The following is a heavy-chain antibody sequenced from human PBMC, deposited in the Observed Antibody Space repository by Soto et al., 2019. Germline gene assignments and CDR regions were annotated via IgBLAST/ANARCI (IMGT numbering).Heavy chain of an antibody. Sequence: QVQLVESGGGVVQPGRSLRLSCAVSGLSFRSHGMHWVRQAPGKGLEWVAFISYDGNNRKYADSVKGRFTISRDNSKDALYLEMSSLRGGDTAVYYCAKDHRNGGSRVDYWGQGTLVTVSS. J-gene: IGHJ4*02. CDR1: GLSFRSHG. V-gene: IGHV3-30*18. CDR3: AKDHRNGGSRVDY. D-gene: IGHD2-15*01. CDR2: ISYDGNNR.